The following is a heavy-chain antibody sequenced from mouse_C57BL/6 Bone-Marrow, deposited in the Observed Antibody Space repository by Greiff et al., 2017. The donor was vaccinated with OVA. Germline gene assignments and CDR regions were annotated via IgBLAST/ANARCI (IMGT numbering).Heavy chain of an antibody. D-gene: IGHD1-1*01. Sequence: QVQLQQPGAELVKPGASVQMSCKASVYPFTSYWITWVKQRPGQGLEWIGDIYPGSVRTNYNEKFKSKATLTVDTSSSTAYMQLSSLTSEDSAVYYCARSGITTVEGDFAMDYWGQGTSVTVSS. CDR1: VYPFTSYW. V-gene: IGHV1-55*01. CDR3: ARSGITTVEGDFAMDY. CDR2: IYPGSVRT. J-gene: IGHJ4*01.